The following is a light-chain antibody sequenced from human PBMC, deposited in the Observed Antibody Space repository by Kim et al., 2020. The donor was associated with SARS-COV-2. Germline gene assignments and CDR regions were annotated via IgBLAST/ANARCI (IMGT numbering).Light chain of an antibody. J-gene: IGKJ1*01. CDR1: QAITTY. V-gene: IGKV1-8*01. Sequence: EDKGTITWRASQAITTYVAWYQQKPGKAPKLLIYTDSILESGVPSRFSGGGSGTEFTLTISRLQSDDFATYYCQQYYSYPWTFGLGTKVDIK. CDR2: TDS. CDR3: QQYYSYPWT.